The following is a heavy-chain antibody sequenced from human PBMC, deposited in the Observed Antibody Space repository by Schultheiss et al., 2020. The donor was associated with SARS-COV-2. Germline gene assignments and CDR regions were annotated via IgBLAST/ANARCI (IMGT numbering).Heavy chain of an antibody. CDR3: ARISPVGATRLYYYYGMDV. Sequence: ASVKVSCKASGYTFTGYYMHWVRQAPGQGLEWMGRINPNSGNTGYAQKFQGRVTMTRNTSISTAYMELSSLRSEDTAVYYCARISPVGATRLYYYYGMDVWGQGTTVTVSS. CDR2: INPNSGNT. CDR1: GYTFTGYY. V-gene: IGHV1-8*02. D-gene: IGHD1-26*01. J-gene: IGHJ6*02.